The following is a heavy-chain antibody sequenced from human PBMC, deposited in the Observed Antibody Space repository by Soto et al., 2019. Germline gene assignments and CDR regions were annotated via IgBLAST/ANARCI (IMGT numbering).Heavy chain of an antibody. Sequence: GSLRLSCAASGFTFSNAWMNWVRQAPGKGLEWVGRIKSKTDGGTTDYTAPVKGRFTISRDDSKNTLYLQMNSLKTEDTAVYYCTTGSHSSSSILSHYYGMDVWGQGTTVTVSS. CDR2: IKSKTDGGTT. D-gene: IGHD6-6*01. V-gene: IGHV3-15*07. J-gene: IGHJ6*02. CDR1: GFTFSNAW. CDR3: TTGSHSSSSILSHYYGMDV.